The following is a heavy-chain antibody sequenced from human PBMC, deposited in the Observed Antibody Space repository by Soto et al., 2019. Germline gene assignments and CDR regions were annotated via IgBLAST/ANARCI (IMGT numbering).Heavy chain of an antibody. CDR3: PVAYCGGDCALDAFDI. CDR2: IYYSGST. V-gene: IGHV4-39*01. J-gene: IGHJ3*02. Sequence: QLQLQESGPGLVKPSETLSLTCTVSGGSISSSSYYWGWIRQPPGKGLEWIGSIYYSGSTDYNPSLKSLVTIPVDTSKNQFSLKLSSVTAADTAVYYCPVAYCGGDCALDAFDIWGQGTMVTVSS. CDR1: GGSISSSSYY. D-gene: IGHD2-21*02.